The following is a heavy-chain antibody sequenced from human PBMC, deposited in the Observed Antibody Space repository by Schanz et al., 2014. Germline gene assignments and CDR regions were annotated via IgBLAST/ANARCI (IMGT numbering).Heavy chain of an antibody. CDR1: GFTFSSYG. Sequence: QVHLVESGGGVVQPGRSLRLSCAASGFTFSSYGMHWVRQAPGRGLEWVALIWYDGSNKYYAESVKGRFTISRDNPKNTLHLQMDGLRAEDTAVFYCARDGAELYYFDDWGQGTLVTVSS. CDR3: ARDGAELYYFDD. D-gene: IGHD1-1*01. V-gene: IGHV3-33*01. J-gene: IGHJ4*02. CDR2: IWYDGSNK.